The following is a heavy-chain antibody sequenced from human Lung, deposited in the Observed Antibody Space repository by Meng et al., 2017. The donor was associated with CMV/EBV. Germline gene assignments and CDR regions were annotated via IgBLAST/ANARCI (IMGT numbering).Heavy chain of an antibody. CDR1: GFTFTNYW. D-gene: IGHD7-27*01. Sequence: GEXXTISCAASGFTFTNYWMTWVRQAPGKGLEWVGNINEAGSVKHYVDSVKGRFTMSRDNAKNSVYLQMNGLRADDTAVYFCAREYWGPDYWGQGTVVTVSS. CDR2: INEAGSVK. J-gene: IGHJ4*02. V-gene: IGHV3-7*01. CDR3: AREYWGPDY.